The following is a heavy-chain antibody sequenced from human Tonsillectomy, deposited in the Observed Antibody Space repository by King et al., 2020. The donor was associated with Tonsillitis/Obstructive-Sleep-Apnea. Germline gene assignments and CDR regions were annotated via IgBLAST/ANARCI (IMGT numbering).Heavy chain of an antibody. V-gene: IGHV3-30*04. D-gene: IGHD6-13*01. J-gene: IGHJ6*02. Sequence: VQLVESGGGVVQPGRSLRLSCAASGFTFSSYAMHWVRQAPGKGLEWVAVISYDGSNKYYADSVKGRFTISRDNSKNTLYLQMNSLRAEDTAVYYCARDCIAAAGRAYGMDVWGQGTTVTVSS. CDR1: GFTFSSYA. CDR2: ISYDGSNK. CDR3: ARDCIAAAGRAYGMDV.